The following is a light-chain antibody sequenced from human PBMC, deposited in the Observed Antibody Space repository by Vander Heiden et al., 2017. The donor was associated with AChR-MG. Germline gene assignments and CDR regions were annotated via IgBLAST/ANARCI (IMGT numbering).Light chain of an antibody. J-gene: IGKJ1*01. CDR1: QRISSW. V-gene: IGKV1-5*03. CDR3: QQYNSHWT. CDR2: KAS. Sequence: IQMTQSPSTLSAAIGDRVTITCRASQRISSWLAWYQQKPGEAPKVLIYKASSLESGVPSRFSGSGSGTEFSLTISSLQPDDFATYYCQQYNSHWTFGQGTKVEMK.